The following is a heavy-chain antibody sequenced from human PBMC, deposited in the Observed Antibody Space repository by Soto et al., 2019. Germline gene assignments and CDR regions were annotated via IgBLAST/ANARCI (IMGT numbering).Heavy chain of an antibody. V-gene: IGHV3-30*18. J-gene: IGHJ3*01. CDR3: AKDNGSGCDWLRVGDASAF. D-gene: IGHD5-12*01. Sequence: QVQLVESGGGVVQPGRSLRLSCAASGFTFSSYGMHWVRQAPGKGLEWVAVISYDGSNKYYADSVKGRLTISRDNSKNTLYLQMNSLRGEDTAVYYCAKDNGSGCDWLRVGDASAFWGQGTMVAVSS. CDR2: ISYDGSNK. CDR1: GFTFSSYG.